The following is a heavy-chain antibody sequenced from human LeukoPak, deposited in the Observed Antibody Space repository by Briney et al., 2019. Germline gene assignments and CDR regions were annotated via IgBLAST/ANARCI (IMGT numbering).Heavy chain of an antibody. CDR2: MKYDGSRI. D-gene: IGHD5-24*01. Sequence: GGSLRLSCAASGFTFSSYWMNRVRQAPAKGLEWVASMKYDGSRIYYVDSVKGRFTISRDNAKNSLYLQMNSLRAEDTAVYYCARDHAVDGLVFDLWGQGTLVTVSS. V-gene: IGHV3-7*01. CDR1: GFTFSSYW. CDR3: ARDHAVDGLVFDL. J-gene: IGHJ4*02.